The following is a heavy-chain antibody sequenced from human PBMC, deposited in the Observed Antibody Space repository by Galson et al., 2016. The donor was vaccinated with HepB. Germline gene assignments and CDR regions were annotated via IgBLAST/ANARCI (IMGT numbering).Heavy chain of an antibody. CDR2: INHGGRT. V-gene: IGHV4-34*01. CDR1: GGPFSGYF. CDR3: ARGGPYIVVKTTTLRRHFDS. J-gene: IGHJ5*01. Sequence: SETLSLTCDVYGGPFSGYFWSWIRQAPGKGLEWIGEINHGGRTNYNPTLQSRVAISVNSPMNQVSLTLTSITAADTAVYFCARGGPYIVVKTTTLRRHFDSWGQGTLVTVSS. D-gene: IGHD1-1*01.